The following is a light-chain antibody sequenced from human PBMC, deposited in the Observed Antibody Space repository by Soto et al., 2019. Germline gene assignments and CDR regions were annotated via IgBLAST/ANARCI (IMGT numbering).Light chain of an antibody. Sequence: EIVLTQSPGTLSLSPGERATLSCRASQSVSSYLAWYQQKPGQAPGLLIYDSSSRATGVPDRFSGSGSGTDFTLTISRLEPEDFAVYYCHQYGVSPGTLGQGTKVDIK. V-gene: IGKV3-20*01. CDR3: HQYGVSPGT. CDR1: QSVSSY. J-gene: IGKJ1*01. CDR2: DSS.